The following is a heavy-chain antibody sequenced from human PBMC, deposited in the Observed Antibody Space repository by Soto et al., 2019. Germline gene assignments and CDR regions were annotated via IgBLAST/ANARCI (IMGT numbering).Heavy chain of an antibody. D-gene: IGHD3-22*01. CDR1: GGSLSSSTHY. J-gene: IGHJ4*02. Sequence: KTSETLSLTCTVSGGSLSSSTHYWGWIRQSPGKGLEWIGSLYYNGNMYYNQSLKSLVTLSLDTSKNQFSLDLTSVTSSDTAVYYCARRKGYDSTTYYLDYWGQGPLVTVSS. V-gene: IGHV4-39*01. CDR2: LYYNGNM. CDR3: ARRKGYDSTTYYLDY.